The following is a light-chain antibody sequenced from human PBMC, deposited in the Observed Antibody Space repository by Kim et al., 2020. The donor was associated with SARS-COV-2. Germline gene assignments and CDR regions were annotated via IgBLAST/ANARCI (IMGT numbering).Light chain of an antibody. V-gene: IGKV3-11*01. CDR2: DAS. CDR3: QQRGNWLWT. J-gene: IGKJ1*01. CDR1: PSVGGA. Sequence: LSPGERANLSCGASPSVGGAVAWYQQKPGQAPRLLIYDASKRATGIPAKFSGSGSGTDFTLTISNLEPEDFAVYYSQQRGNWLWTFGQGTKVDIK.